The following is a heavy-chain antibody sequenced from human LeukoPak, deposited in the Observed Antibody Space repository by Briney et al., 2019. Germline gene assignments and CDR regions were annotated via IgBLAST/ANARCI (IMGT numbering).Heavy chain of an antibody. CDR3: ARLGKDYYDSSGYPPQNWFDP. D-gene: IGHD3-22*01. Sequence: SETLSLTCAVYGGSFSGYYWSWIRQPPGKGLEWIGSIYYSGSTYYNPSLKSRVTISVDTSKNQFSLKLSSVTAADTAVYYCARLGKDYYDSSGYPPQNWFDPWGQGTLVTVSS. CDR1: GGSFSGYY. CDR2: IYYSGST. J-gene: IGHJ5*02. V-gene: IGHV4-34*01.